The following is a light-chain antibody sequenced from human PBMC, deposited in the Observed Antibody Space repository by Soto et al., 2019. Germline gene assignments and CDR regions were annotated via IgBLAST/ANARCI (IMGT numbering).Light chain of an antibody. CDR1: QVISTS. CDR3: QQFNGYPLT. Sequence: DIQLTQSPSFLSPSIGESVTITCRASQVISTSLAWYQVKPGKAPKLLIYAASTLESGVPSRFSATVSGTDFTLTISSLQPEDFATYYCQQFNGYPLTFGGGTKVDTK. V-gene: IGKV1-9*01. J-gene: IGKJ4*01. CDR2: AAS.